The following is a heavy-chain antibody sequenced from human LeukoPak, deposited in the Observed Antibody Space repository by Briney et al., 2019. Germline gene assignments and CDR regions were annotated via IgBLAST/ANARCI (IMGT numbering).Heavy chain of an antibody. V-gene: IGHV4-59*08. J-gene: IGHJ4*02. CDR1: GGSISNYY. Sequence: SETLSLTCTVSGGSISNYYWSWIRQPPGKGLEWIGYIYYSGRTDYNPSLKSRVTISVDTSKSQFSLKLSSVTAADTAVYYCARLDWDYYDSSGYYFYWGQGTLVTVSS. D-gene: IGHD3-22*01. CDR2: IYYSGRT. CDR3: ARLDWDYYDSSGYYFY.